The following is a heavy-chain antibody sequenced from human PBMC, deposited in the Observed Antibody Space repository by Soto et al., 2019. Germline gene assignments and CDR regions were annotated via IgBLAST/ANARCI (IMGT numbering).Heavy chain of an antibody. V-gene: IGHV3-30*04. Sequence: QVQVVESGGGVVQPGRSLRLSCAASGFIFSRYAIHWVRQAPGKGLEWLAVISKDGSSKYYLDSVKGLFTISRDNSKNTVHLEMNSLRDDDTALYYCARSRSGAVADSFDFWGQGTLVTVSS. D-gene: IGHD3-10*01. CDR3: ARSRSGAVADSFDF. CDR1: GFIFSRYA. CDR2: ISKDGSSK. J-gene: IGHJ4*02.